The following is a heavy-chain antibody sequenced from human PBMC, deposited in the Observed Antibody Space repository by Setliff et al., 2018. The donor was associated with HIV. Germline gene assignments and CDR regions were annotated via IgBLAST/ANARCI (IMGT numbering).Heavy chain of an antibody. CDR3: AREGIAAAGSYSYGLGDAFDI. Sequence: GGSLRLSCAASGFTFSNYAMSWVRQAPGKGLEWVSGISGSAGTTYYADPVKGRFTTSRDNSKNTLYLQMNSLRAEDTAGYYCAREGIAAAGSYSYGLGDAFDIWGQGTMVTVSS. D-gene: IGHD6-13*01. CDR1: GFTFSNYA. J-gene: IGHJ3*02. CDR2: ISGSAGTT. V-gene: IGHV3-23*01.